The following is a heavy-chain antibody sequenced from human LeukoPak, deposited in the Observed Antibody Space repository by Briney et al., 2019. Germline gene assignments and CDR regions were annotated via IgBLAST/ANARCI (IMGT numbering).Heavy chain of an antibody. D-gene: IGHD3-22*01. CDR1: GFTFSSYA. V-gene: IGHV3-30*04. CDR2: ISYDGSNK. J-gene: IGHJ4*02. Sequence: PGGSLRLSCAASGFTFSSYAMHWVRQAPGKGLEWVAVISYDGSNKYYADSVKGRFTISRDNSKNTLYLQMNSLRAEDTAVYYCARDWGTYYYDSSGPKQDYWGQGTLVTVSS. CDR3: ARDWGTYYYDSSGPKQDY.